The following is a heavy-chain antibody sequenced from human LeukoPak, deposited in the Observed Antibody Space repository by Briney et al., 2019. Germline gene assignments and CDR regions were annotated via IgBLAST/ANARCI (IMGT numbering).Heavy chain of an antibody. D-gene: IGHD3-22*01. J-gene: IGHJ4*02. CDR1: GYTFTSYG. Sequence: VKVSCKASGYTFTSYGISWVRQAPGQGLEWMGWISAYNGNTNYAQKLQGRVTTTTDTSTSTAYMELRSLRSDDTAVYYCAVKYYYDSSGHYYPPDYWGQGTLVTVSS. CDR2: ISAYNGNT. V-gene: IGHV1-18*01. CDR3: AVKYYYDSSGHYYPPDY.